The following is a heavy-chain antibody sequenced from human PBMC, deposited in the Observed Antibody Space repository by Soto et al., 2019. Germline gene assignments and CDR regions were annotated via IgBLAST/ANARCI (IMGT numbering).Heavy chain of an antibody. J-gene: IGHJ4*02. CDR1: GFSFNTYE. CDR3: AYGGSCDY. Sequence: EVQLVESGGGLVQPGGSLRLSCGASGFSFNTYEMNWVRQAPGKGLEWVSYISSSGSTSYYADSVKGRFTVYRDNGKNSLYLQMNILRAEDKAVYYCAYGGSCDYWGQGAQVTVSS. CDR2: ISSSGSTS. V-gene: IGHV3-48*03. D-gene: IGHD1-26*01.